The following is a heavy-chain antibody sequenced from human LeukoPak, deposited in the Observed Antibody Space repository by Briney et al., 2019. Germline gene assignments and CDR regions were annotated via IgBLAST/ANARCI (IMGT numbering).Heavy chain of an antibody. Sequence: ASVKVSCKASGYTFTNYHINWVRQAAGQGLEWMGWMNPNNGDSGYAQKSQGRVTITRDTSISTAYMELRSLRSDDTALYFCARTTSFTASGYDYWGQGTLVTVSS. CDR2: MNPNNGDS. J-gene: IGHJ4*02. CDR3: ARTTSFTASGYDY. CDR1: GYTFTNYH. V-gene: IGHV1-8*03. D-gene: IGHD6-25*01.